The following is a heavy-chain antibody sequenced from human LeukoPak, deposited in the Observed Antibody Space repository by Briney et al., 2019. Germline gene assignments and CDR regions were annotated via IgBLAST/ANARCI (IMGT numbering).Heavy chain of an antibody. Sequence: PGGSLRLSCAASGFTFDDYGMSWVRQAPGKGLEWVSGINWNGGSTGYADSVKGRFTISRDNAKNSLYLQMNSLRAEDTALYYCARDPIPKIEYYFDYWGQGTLVPVSS. CDR2: INWNGGST. J-gene: IGHJ4*02. CDR3: ARDPIPKIEYYFDY. V-gene: IGHV3-20*04. CDR1: GFTFDDYG. D-gene: IGHD2-21*01.